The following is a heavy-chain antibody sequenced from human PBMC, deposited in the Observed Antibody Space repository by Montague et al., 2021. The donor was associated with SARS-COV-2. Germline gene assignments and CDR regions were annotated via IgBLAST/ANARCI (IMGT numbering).Heavy chain of an antibody. J-gene: IGHJ5*02. CDR3: ARGVVVVVHRDYPARRGWFDP. Sequence: SETLSLTCAVYGGSFSGYYWNWIRQPPGKGLEWIGEINHSGTSNYNPSLKSRVTISVDTSKNHFSLKLSSVTAADTAVYYCARGVVVVVHRDYPARRGWFDPWGKGTLVNVSS. CDR2: INHSGTS. CDR1: GGSFSGYY. D-gene: IGHD2-15*01. V-gene: IGHV4-34*01.